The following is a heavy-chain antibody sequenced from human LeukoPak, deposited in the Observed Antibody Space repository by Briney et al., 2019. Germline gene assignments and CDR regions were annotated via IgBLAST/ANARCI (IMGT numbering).Heavy chain of an antibody. CDR3: ARSSDSSGYYREPFWDI. Sequence: ASVKVSCKASGYTFTGYYMHWVRQAPGQGLEWMGWINPNSGGTNYAQKFQGRVTMTRDTSISTAYMELGRLRSDDTAVYYCARSSDSSGYYREPFWDIWGQGTMVTVSS. J-gene: IGHJ3*02. D-gene: IGHD3-22*01. V-gene: IGHV1-2*02. CDR1: GYTFTGYY. CDR2: INPNSGGT.